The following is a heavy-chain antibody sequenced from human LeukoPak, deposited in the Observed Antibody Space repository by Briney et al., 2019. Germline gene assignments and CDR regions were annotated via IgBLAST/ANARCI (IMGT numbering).Heavy chain of an antibody. Sequence: PGGSLRLSCAASGFTVSSNYMSWVRQAPGKGLEWVSVIYSGGSTYYADSVKGRFTISRGNSKNTLYLQMNSLRAEDTAVYYCARQERDKWELVLNAFDIWGQGTMVTVSS. V-gene: IGHV3-66*04. CDR2: IYSGGST. CDR3: ARQERDKWELVLNAFDI. CDR1: GFTVSSNY. D-gene: IGHD1-26*01. J-gene: IGHJ3*02.